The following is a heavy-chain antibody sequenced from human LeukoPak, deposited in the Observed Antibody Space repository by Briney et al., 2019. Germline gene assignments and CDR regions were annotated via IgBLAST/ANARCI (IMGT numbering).Heavy chain of an antibody. J-gene: IGHJ4*02. D-gene: IGHD3-22*01. CDR1: GFTFDDYG. CDR2: INWNGGST. CDR3: ARGHDDTSGSLPEY. V-gene: IGHV3-20*04. Sequence: RAGGSLRLSCAASGFTFDDYGMSWVRQAPGKGLEWVSGINWNGGSTGYADSVKGRFTISRDNAKNSLYLLMNTLRAEDTAFYYCARGHDDTSGSLPEYWGQGTLVTVSS.